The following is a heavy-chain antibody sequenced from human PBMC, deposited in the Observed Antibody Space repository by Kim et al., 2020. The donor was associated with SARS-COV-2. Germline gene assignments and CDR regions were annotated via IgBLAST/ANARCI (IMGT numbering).Heavy chain of an antibody. CDR3: AREILHSSSWYTPIYYYYYYGMDV. V-gene: IGHV7-4-1*02. J-gene: IGHJ6*02. D-gene: IGHD6-13*01. CDR1: GYTFTSYA. Sequence: ASVKVSCKASGYTFTSYAMNWVRQAPGQGLEWMGWINTNTGNPTYAQGFTGRFVFSLDTSVSTAYLQISSLKAEDTAVYYCAREILHSSSWYTPIYYYYYYGMDVWGQGTTVTVSS. CDR2: INTNTGNP.